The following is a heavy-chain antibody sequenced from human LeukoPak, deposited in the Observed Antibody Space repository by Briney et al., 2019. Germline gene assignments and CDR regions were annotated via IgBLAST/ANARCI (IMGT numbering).Heavy chain of an antibody. CDR2: IYYSGST. Sequence: SETLSLTCTVSGGSISSYYWSWIRQPPGKGLEWIGYIYYSGSTNYNPSLKSRVTISVDTSKNQFSLKLSSVTAADTAVYYCARLSQWLVRYWYFDLWGRGTLVTVSS. J-gene: IGHJ2*01. V-gene: IGHV4-59*01. CDR1: GGSISSYY. D-gene: IGHD6-19*01. CDR3: ARLSQWLVRYWYFDL.